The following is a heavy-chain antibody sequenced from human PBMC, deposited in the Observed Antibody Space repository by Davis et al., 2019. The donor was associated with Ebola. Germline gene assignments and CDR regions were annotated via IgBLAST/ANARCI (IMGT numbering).Heavy chain of an antibody. CDR2: INHSGST. V-gene: IGHV4-34*01. J-gene: IGHJ4*02. CDR3: ARGYSYGSRIFDY. Sequence: MPSETLSLTCAVYGGSFSGYYWSWIRKPPGKGLEWIGEINHSGSTNYNPSLKSRVTISVDTSKNQFSLKLSSVTAADTAVYYCARGYSYGSRIFDYWGQGTLVTVSS. CDR1: GGSFSGYY. D-gene: IGHD5-18*01.